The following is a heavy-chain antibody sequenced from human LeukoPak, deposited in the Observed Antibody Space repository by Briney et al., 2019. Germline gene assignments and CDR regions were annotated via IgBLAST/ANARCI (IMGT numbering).Heavy chain of an antibody. CDR1: GFTFRNYG. D-gene: IGHD3-22*01. J-gene: IGHJ5*02. CDR3: VRDQGGGSGYSRYFDL. CDR2: IWYDGSNQ. Sequence: PGGSLRLSCAASGFTFRNYGMHWVRQAPGKGLEWVAVIWYDGSNQYYADSVKGRFTISRDNSKMILYLQMNSLRAEDTAVYYCVRDQGGGSGYSRYFDLWGQGTLVTVSS. V-gene: IGHV3-33*01.